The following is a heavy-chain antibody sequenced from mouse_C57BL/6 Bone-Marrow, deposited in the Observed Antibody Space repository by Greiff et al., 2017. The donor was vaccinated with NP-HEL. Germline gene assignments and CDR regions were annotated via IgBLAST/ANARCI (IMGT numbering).Heavy chain of an antibody. Sequence: EVQLVESGAELVRPGSSVKMSCKTSGYTFTSYGINWVKQRPGQGLEWIGYIYIGNGYTEYNEKFKGKATLTSDTSSSTAYMQLSSLTSEDSAIYFCASPPRGSSYWFAYWGQGTLVTVSA. V-gene: IGHV1-58*01. CDR2: IYIGNGYT. D-gene: IGHD1-1*01. CDR1: GYTFTSYG. CDR3: ASPPRGSSYWFAY. J-gene: IGHJ3*01.